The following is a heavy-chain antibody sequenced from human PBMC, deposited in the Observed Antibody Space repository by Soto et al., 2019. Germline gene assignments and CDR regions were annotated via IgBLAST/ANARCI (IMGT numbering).Heavy chain of an antibody. CDR1: GYIFSTYG. CDR3: ARTYDDYPIDY. D-gene: IGHD1-1*01. Sequence: QVQLVQSGAEVKRPGASVRVSCKASGYIFSTYGITWVRQAPGQGLEWMGWIRPYTWNTNYPQNVQGRVAITADTSTSTAYMELRSLTSDDTAIYFCARTYDDYPIDYWGQGTLVTVSS. J-gene: IGHJ4*02. V-gene: IGHV1-18*01. CDR2: IRPYTWNT.